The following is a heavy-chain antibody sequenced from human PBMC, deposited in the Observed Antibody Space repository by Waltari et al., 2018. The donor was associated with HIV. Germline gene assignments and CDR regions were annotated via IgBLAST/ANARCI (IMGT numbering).Heavy chain of an antibody. CDR1: NFSISATH. CDR2: IYPDDTT. D-gene: IGHD3-22*01. V-gene: IGHV3-53*01. CDR3: ATGVRYYGP. J-gene: IGHJ5*02. Sequence: EVLLAESGGGLIQPGGSLGLSCTASNFSISATHVTWIRQAPGGSLEWVAVIYPDDTTHYADSVSGRFTISRAKSRTKVFLLMNSLFVDDTATYFCATGVRYYGPWGQGTRVTVSS.